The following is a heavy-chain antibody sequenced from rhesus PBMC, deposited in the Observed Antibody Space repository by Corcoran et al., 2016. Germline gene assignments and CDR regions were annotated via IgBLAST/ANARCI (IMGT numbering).Heavy chain of an antibody. Sequence: PQELGPGPGHPSGTPVPRFRLPCGFSRRFSRGRLRQAPGRGPEWIGFFSGRGTSTNYSPSLKSRVTLSVDTSKNQVSLKLSAVTAADTAIYYCARYGLVSGRGYFEFWGQGALVTVSS. D-gene: IGHD3-9*01. V-gene: IGHV4S11*01. CDR2: FSGRGTST. CDR3: ARYGLVSGRGYFEF. CDR1: GFSRRFS. J-gene: IGHJ1*01.